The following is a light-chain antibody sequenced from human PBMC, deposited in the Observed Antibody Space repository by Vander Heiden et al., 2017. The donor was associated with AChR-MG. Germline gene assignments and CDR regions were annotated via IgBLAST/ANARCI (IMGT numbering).Light chain of an antibody. J-gene: IGLJ3*02. CDR2: DVT. CDR1: SSDVGGYNY. Sequence: HSALTQPASMSGAPGRSITISCTGTSSDVGGYNYVSWYQRHPGKAPQLMIYDVTKRPSGVSNRFSGSKSGNTASLAISGLQAEDEADYYCSSYTSTSSWVFGGGTKLTVL. V-gene: IGLV2-14*01. CDR3: SSYTSTSSWV.